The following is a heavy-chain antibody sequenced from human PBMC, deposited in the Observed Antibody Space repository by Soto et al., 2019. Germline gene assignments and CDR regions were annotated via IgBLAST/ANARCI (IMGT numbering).Heavy chain of an antibody. CDR1: GGSVSSGSYY. CDR3: ARYSADYDPLAPYYYDGMDV. D-gene: IGHD4-17*01. Sequence: QVQLQESGPGLVKPSETLSLTCTVSGGSVSSGSYYWVWIRQPTGKGLEWVGYIYYRGITHYNPSLKSRVTISVDKSTGQFSKKMSAVNGAETAMSDGARYSADYDPLAPYYYDGMDVWWEGTTVTVCS. CDR2: IYYRGIT. V-gene: IGHV4-61*01. J-gene: IGHJ6*01.